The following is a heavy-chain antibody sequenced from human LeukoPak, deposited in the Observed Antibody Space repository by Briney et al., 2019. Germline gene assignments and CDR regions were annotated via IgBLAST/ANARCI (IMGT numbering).Heavy chain of an antibody. CDR2: ISGDGGST. V-gene: IGHV3-43*02. D-gene: IGHD5-24*01. CDR1: GFTFDDYA. J-gene: IGHJ4*02. CDR3: AKDKVATIPLYYFDY. Sequence: GGSLRLSCAASGFTFDDYAMHWVRQAPGKGLEWVSLISGDGGSTYYADSVKGRFTISRDNSKNSLYLQMNSLRTEDTALYYCAKDKVATIPLYYFDYWGQGTLVTVSP.